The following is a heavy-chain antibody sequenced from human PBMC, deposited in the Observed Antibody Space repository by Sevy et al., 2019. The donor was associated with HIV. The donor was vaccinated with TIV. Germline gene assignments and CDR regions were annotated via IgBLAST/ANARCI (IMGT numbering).Heavy chain of an antibody. CDR3: ARAGQAARPFIDY. CDR1: GFTFSSYA. Sequence: GGSLRLSCAASGFTFSSYAMHWVRQAPGKGLEWVAVISYDGSIKYYADSVKGRFTISRDNSKNTLYLQMNSLRAEDTAVYYCARAGQAARPFIDYWGQGTLVTVSS. D-gene: IGHD6-6*01. J-gene: IGHJ4*02. CDR2: ISYDGSIK. V-gene: IGHV3-30*04.